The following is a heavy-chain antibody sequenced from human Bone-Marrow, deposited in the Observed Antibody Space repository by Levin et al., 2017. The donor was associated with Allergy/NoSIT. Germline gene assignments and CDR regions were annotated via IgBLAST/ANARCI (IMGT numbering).Heavy chain of an antibody. CDR1: GYSLSNSYSLNSGSF. CDR2: LYHSGST. J-gene: IGHJ4*02. V-gene: IGHV4-38-2*02. CDR3: ARDSTVTTPFFDY. Sequence: SQTLSLTCSVSGYSLSNSYSLNSGSFWAWIRQPPGKGLEWIGTLYHSGSTFYSPSLQGRVTISADTSENQFSLKLTSVTAADTAVYYCARDSTVTTPFFDYWGQGILVTVSS. D-gene: IGHD4-17*01.